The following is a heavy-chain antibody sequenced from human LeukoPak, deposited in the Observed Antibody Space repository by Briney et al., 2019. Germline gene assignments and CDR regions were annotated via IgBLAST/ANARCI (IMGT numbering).Heavy chain of an antibody. CDR3: ARDKAVSGWYNGWFDP. CDR1: GFTFSSYG. J-gene: IGHJ5*02. Sequence: GGSLRLSCAASGFTFSSYGMHWVRQAPGKGLEWVAFIRYDGSNKYYADSVKGRFTISRDNAKNTLYLQMNSLRAEDTAVYYCARDKAVSGWYNGWFDPWGQGTLVTVSS. D-gene: IGHD6-19*01. CDR2: IRYDGSNK. V-gene: IGHV3-30*02.